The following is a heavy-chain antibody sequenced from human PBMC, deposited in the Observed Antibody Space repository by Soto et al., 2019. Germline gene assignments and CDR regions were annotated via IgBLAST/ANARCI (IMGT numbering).Heavy chain of an antibody. D-gene: IGHD5-12*01. V-gene: IGHV1-69*08. CDR3: VRDSPIGSTYSGYDAIDS. CDR2: TIPLLNVA. CDR1: GGTFSTST. J-gene: IGHJ4*02. Sequence: QVQLVQSGAEVKKPGSSVKVSCKASGGTFSTSTFTWVRQAPGQGLEWMGRTIPLLNVADYAQDFQGRVTITAXKATXTXHMELTSLTSKDTAVYYCVRDSPIGSTYSGYDAIDSWGQGTLVTVSS.